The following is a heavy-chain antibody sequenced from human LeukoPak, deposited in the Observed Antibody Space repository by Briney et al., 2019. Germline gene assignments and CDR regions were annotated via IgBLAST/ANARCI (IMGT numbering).Heavy chain of an antibody. CDR3: ARVGYSSSSTDY. CDR1: GFTFSNYW. CDR2: IKQDGSVK. J-gene: IGHJ4*02. D-gene: IGHD6-6*01. Sequence: GGSLRLSRAASGFTFSNYWMSWVRQAPGKGLEWVANIKQDGSVKYYMDSVKGRFSISRDNAKNSLFLQANSLRAEDTAIYYCARVGYSSSSTDYWGQGTLVTVSS. V-gene: IGHV3-7*01.